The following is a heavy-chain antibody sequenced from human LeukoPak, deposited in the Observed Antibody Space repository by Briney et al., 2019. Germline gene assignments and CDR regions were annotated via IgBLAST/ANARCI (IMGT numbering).Heavy chain of an antibody. CDR2: ISAYNANT. V-gene: IGHV1-18*01. Sequence: GASVKVSCKASGYTFTSYGISWVRQAPGQGLEWMGWISAYNANTYYAQNLQGRVTMTTDTSTSTVYMELRTLRSDDTALYYCARDLFYYSGTYSDVFDIWGQGTMVTVSS. CDR1: GYTFTSYG. CDR3: ARDLFYYSGTYSDVFDI. D-gene: IGHD3-10*01. J-gene: IGHJ3*02.